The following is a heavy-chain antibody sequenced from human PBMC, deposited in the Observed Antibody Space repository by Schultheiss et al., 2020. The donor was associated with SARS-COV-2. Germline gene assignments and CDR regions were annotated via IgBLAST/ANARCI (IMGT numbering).Heavy chain of an antibody. CDR1: GFTFSSYA. J-gene: IGHJ4*02. CDR3: ARAEWGGQGPPGT. Sequence: GGSLRLSCAASGFTFSSYAMHWVRQAPGKGLEWVAVISYDGSNKYYADSVKGRFTISRDNAKNSLYLLMNSLRAEDTARYYCARAEWGGQGPPGTWGQGTLVTVSS. V-gene: IGHV3-30*07. CDR2: ISYDGSNK. D-gene: IGHD3-3*01.